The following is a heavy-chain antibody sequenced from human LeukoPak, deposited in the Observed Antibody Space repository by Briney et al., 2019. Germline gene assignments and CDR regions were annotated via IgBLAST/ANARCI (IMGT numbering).Heavy chain of an antibody. CDR2: ISYDGSNN. CDR1: GFTFSDYG. J-gene: IGHJ4*02. CDR3: ARESYYYDSSGYQRSLPGDY. Sequence: GGSLRLSCAASGFTFSDYGMHWVRQAPGKGLEWVAVISYDGSNNYYADSMKGRFTISRDNSKNTLYLQLNSLRAEDTAVYHCARESYYYDSSGYQRSLPGDYWGQGTLVTVSS. D-gene: IGHD3-22*01. V-gene: IGHV3-30*03.